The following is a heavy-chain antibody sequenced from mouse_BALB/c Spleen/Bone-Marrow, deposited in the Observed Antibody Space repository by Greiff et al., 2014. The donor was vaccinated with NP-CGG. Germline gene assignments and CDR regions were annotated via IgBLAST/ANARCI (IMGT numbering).Heavy chain of an antibody. J-gene: IGHJ4*01. CDR3: ARKVWYYAMDY. CDR2: INPYTDGT. V-gene: IGHV1-14*01. Sequence: VQLKESGPELVKPGASVKMPCKASGYTFTSYVMHWVKQKPGQGLEWIGYINPYTDGTKYNEKFKGKATLTSDKSSSTAYMELSSLTSEDSAVYYCARKVWYYAMDYWGQGTSVTVSS. CDR1: GYTFTSYV. D-gene: IGHD2-10*02.